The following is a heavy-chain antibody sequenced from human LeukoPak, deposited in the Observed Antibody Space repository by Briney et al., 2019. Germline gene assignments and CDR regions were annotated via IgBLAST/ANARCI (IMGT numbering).Heavy chain of an antibody. V-gene: IGHV3-23*01. Sequence: GGSLRLSCAASRFTFSSYTMNWVRQAPGKGLEWVSALSDSGASKYYAGSVKGRFTISRDNSKNTLYLQMNSLRADDTAVYYCASSPPTGITVSYFDYWGQGTLVTVSS. CDR1: RFTFSSYT. D-gene: IGHD4-17*01. J-gene: IGHJ4*02. CDR2: LSDSGASK. CDR3: ASSPPTGITVSYFDY.